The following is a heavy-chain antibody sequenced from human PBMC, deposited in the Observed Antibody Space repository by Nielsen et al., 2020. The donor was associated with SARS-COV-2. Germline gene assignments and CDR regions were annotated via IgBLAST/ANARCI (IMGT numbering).Heavy chain of an antibody. CDR2: ISGSGGTT. J-gene: IGHJ4*02. CDR3: AKDRAGATYARFDF. Sequence: GESLKISCAASGLTFSSYAMSWVRQVPGKGLEWVSSISGSGGTTDFADSVKGRFTISRDNSRNTLYLQMNSLRAEDTAVYYCAKDRAGATYARFDFWGQGTLVTVSS. V-gene: IGHV3-23*01. CDR1: GLTFSSYA. D-gene: IGHD4/OR15-4a*01.